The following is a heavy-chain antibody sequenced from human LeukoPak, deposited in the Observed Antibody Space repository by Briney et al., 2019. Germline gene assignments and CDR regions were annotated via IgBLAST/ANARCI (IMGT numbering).Heavy chain of an antibody. CDR1: GGSISSSTYY. Sequence: SETLSLTCTASGGSISSSTYYWDWIRQPPGKGLEWIGSIYYSGSTYYNPSLKSRVTISVDTSKNQFSLKLSSVTAADTAVYYCASLPKIVVVPAAPDWGQGTLVTVSS. CDR2: IYYSGST. CDR3: ASLPKIVVVPAAPD. J-gene: IGHJ4*02. D-gene: IGHD2-2*01. V-gene: IGHV4-39*01.